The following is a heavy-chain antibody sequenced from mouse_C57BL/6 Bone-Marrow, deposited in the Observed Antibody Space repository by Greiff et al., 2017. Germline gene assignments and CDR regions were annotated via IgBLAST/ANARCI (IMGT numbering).Heavy chain of an antibody. D-gene: IGHD3-2*02. CDR3: AGNGGQLKLRYFDV. Sequence: VQLQQSGAELARPGASVKLSCKASGYTFTSYGISWVKQRTGQGLEWIGEIYPRSGNTYYNEKFKGKATLTADKSSSTAYMGLRSLTSEDAAVYFCAGNGGQLKLRYFDVWGTGTTVTVSS. CDR1: GYTFTSYG. J-gene: IGHJ1*03. CDR2: IYPRSGNT. V-gene: IGHV1-81*01.